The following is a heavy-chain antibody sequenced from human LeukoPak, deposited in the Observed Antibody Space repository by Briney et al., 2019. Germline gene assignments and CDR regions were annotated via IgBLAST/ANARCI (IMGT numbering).Heavy chain of an antibody. CDR2: IFSDGRA. CDR1: GFTVSSNY. V-gene: IGHV3-66*01. J-gene: IGHJ5*02. CDR3: ARDPYGAHEGDWFVH. Sequence: GGSLRLSCAASGFTVSSNYMSWVRQAPGKALQWVSLIFSDGRAYYADSVKGRFTISRDNSKNTLFLQMNSLRAADTAVYYCARDPYGAHEGDWFVHWGRGALVTVSS. D-gene: IGHD4-17*01.